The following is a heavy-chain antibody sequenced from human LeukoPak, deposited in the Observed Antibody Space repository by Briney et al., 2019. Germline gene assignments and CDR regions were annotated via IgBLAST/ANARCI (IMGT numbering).Heavy chain of an antibody. D-gene: IGHD2-2*02. J-gene: IGHJ3*02. Sequence: PGGSLRLSCAASGFTSSSYSMNWFRQAPGKGLEWVSYISSSSSTIYYADSVKGRFTISRDNAKNSLYLQMNSLRAEDTAVYYCARANLGGYCSSTSCYTDAFDIWGQGTMVTLSS. CDR2: ISSSSSTI. CDR1: GFTSSSYS. V-gene: IGHV3-48*01. CDR3: ARANLGGYCSSTSCYTDAFDI.